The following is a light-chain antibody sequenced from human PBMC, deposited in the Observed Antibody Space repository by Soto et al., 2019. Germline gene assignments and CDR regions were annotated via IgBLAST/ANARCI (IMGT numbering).Light chain of an antibody. J-gene: IGKJ4*01. V-gene: IGKV3-11*01. CDR3: QQRSNWTPGLT. Sequence: EIVLTQSPATLSLSPGERATLSCRASQSVSSYLAWYQQKPGQAPRLLIYDASNMATGIPARFSGSGSGTAFTLTISSLEPEDFAVYYCQQRSNWTPGLTFGGGTKVEIK. CDR2: DAS. CDR1: QSVSSY.